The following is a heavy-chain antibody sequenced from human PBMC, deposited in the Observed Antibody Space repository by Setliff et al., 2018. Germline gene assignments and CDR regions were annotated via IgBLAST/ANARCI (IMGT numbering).Heavy chain of an antibody. CDR3: ARHSWILYAFDF. CDR2: IYTSGST. V-gene: IGHV4-4*08. J-gene: IGHJ3*01. Sequence: SETLSLTCTVSGGSISSNYWSWVRQPPGKGLEWIGYIYTSGSTNYNPSLKSRGTISVDTSRNQFSLKLSSVTAADTAVYFCARHSWILYAFDFWGLGTMVTVSS. D-gene: IGHD3-3*01. CDR1: GGSISSNY.